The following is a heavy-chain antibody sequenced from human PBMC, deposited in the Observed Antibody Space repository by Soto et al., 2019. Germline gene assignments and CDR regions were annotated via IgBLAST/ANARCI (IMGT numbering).Heavy chain of an antibody. D-gene: IGHD3-9*01. CDR1: GFTFSSYW. Sequence: GGSLRLSCAASGFTFSSYWMTWVRQAPGKGLEWVANIKPDGSDAIYADSVKGRFTVSRDNARNTLFLQLNSLRVDDTAVYYCARGGFDHAFDLWGQGTMVTVSS. CDR2: IKPDGSDA. J-gene: IGHJ3*01. CDR3: ARGGFDHAFDL. V-gene: IGHV3-7*02.